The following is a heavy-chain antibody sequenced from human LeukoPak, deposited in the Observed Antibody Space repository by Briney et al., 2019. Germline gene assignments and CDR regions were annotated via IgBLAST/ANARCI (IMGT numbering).Heavy chain of an antibody. D-gene: IGHD4-17*01. CDR2: IYTSGST. CDR1: GGSISSGSYY. J-gene: IGHJ6*03. Sequence: PSQTLSLTCTVSGGSISSGSYYWSWIRQPAGKGLEWIGRIYTSGSTNYNPSLKSRVTISVDTSKNQFSLKLSSVTAADTAVYYCARVEYDYGDSKGGYYYYYMDVWGKGTTVTVSS. CDR3: ARVEYDYGDSKGGYYYYYMDV. V-gene: IGHV4-61*02.